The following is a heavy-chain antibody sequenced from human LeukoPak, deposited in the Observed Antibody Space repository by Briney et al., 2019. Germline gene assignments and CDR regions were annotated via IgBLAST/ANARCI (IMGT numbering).Heavy chain of an antibody. D-gene: IGHD4-17*01. CDR1: GFTFSSYR. V-gene: IGHV3-48*01. Sequence: GGSLRLSCAAPGFTFSSYRMNWVPQAPGKGLEWISYITSSSSAIYYADSVKGRFTISRDNAKNSLYLQRNSLRAEDTAVYYCARVEYGDYPGDYWGQGTLVTVSS. J-gene: IGHJ4*02. CDR3: ARVEYGDYPGDY. CDR2: ITSSSSAI.